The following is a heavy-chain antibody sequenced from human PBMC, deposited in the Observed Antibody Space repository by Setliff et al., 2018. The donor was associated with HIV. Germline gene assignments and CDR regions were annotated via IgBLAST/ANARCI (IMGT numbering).Heavy chain of an antibody. CDR1: GFSFNTYN. CDR2: ISSSTTNI. Sequence: GGSLRLSCTASGFSFNTYNMNWVRHAPGKGLEWLSYISSSTTNIYYADSVKGRFTISRDNSKNTLYLQMNSLRAEDTAVYYCAKDRGGSSPPHFDYWGQGTLVTVSS. CDR3: AKDRGGSSPPHFDY. J-gene: IGHJ4*02. D-gene: IGHD1-26*01. V-gene: IGHV3-48*01.